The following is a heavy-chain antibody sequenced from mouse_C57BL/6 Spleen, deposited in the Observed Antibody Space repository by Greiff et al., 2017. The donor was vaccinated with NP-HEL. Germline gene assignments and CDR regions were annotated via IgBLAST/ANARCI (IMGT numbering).Heavy chain of an antibody. CDR2: FHPYNDDT. D-gene: IGHD2-4*01. CDR3: ARGDYDDGDYAMDY. V-gene: IGHV1-47*01. J-gene: IGHJ4*01. CDR1: GYTFTTYP. Sequence: QVHVKQSGAELVKPGASVKMSCKASGYTFTTYPIEWMKQNHGKSLEWIGNFHPYNDDTKYNEKFKGKATLTVEKSSSTVYLELSRLTSDDSAVYYCARGDYDDGDYAMDYWGQGTSVTVSS.